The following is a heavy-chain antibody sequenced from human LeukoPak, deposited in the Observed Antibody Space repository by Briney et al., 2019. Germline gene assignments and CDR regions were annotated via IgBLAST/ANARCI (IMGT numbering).Heavy chain of an antibody. CDR1: GYSISSPYY. V-gene: IGHV4-38-2*01. CDR2: FYHTGST. CDR3: ARQEYSYGPVDY. Sequence: SETLSLTCSVSGYSISSPYYWGWIRQPPGKGLEWIGSFYHTGSTYYNPSLKSRVTISVDTSKNQFSLKVSSVTAADTAVYYCARQEYSYGPVDYWGQGTLVTVPS. D-gene: IGHD5-18*01. J-gene: IGHJ4*02.